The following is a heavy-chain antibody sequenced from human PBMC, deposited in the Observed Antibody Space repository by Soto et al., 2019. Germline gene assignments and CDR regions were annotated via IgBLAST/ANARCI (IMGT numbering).Heavy chain of an antibody. V-gene: IGHV3-30-3*01. CDR3: AKEEGRYTAYYYYYGMDV. CDR2: ISYDGSNK. D-gene: IGHD3-10*01. CDR1: GFTFSSYA. J-gene: IGHJ6*01. Sequence: PGGSLRLSCAASGFTFSSYAMHWVRQAPGKGLEWVAVISYDGSNKYYADSVKGRFTISRDNSKNTLYLQMNSLRAEDTAVYYCAKEEGRYTAYYYYYGMDVWGQGTTVTVSS.